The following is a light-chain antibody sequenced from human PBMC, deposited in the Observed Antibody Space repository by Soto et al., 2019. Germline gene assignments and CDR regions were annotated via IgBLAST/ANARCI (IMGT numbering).Light chain of an antibody. V-gene: IGLV2-14*01. J-gene: IGLJ2*01. CDR3: SSYANVI. Sequence: QSALTQPASVSGSPGQSITISCTGALSDVGGDDYVSWYQHHPGKAPKLILYDVSNRPSGVSNRFSGSKSGNTASLTISGLQTEDEAESYCSSYANVIVGCGTKLTVL. CDR2: DVS. CDR1: LSDVGGDDY.